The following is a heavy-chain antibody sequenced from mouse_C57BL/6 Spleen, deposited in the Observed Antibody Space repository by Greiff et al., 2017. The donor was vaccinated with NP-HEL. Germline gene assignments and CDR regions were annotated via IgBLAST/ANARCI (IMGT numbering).Heavy chain of an antibody. Sequence: EVQVVESEGGLVQPGSSMKLSCTASGFTFSDYYMAWVRQVPEKGLEWVANINYDGSSTYYLDSLKSRFIISRDNAKNILYLQMSSLKSEDTATYYCAREGWYFDVWGTGTTVTVSS. CDR1: GFTFSDYY. CDR3: AREGWYFDV. J-gene: IGHJ1*03. V-gene: IGHV5-16*01. CDR2: INYDGSST.